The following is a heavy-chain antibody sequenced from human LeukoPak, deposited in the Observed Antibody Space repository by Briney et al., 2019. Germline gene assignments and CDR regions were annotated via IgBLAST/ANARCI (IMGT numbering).Heavy chain of an antibody. CDR2: ISYDGSDK. J-gene: IGHJ4*02. CDR1: GFTFSSFG. D-gene: IGHD3-10*01. CDR3: ARNFGRAPDY. V-gene: IGHV3-30*03. Sequence: GGSLRLSCAASGFTFSSFGMHWVRQAPGKGLEWVAVISYDGSDKYYADSVKGRFTISRDNAKNSLYLQMNSLRVEDTAVYYCARNFGRAPDYWGQGTLVTVSS.